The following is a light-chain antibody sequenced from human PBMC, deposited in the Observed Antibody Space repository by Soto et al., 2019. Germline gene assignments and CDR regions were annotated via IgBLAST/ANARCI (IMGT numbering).Light chain of an antibody. J-gene: IGLJ2*01. V-gene: IGLV1-40*01. CDR2: GNI. Sequence: QSVLTQPPSVSGAPGQRVTISCTGSSSNIGAGFDLQWYQQLPGTAPKLLIYGNINRPSGVPDRFSGSKSGTSASLAITGLQAEDEADYYCQSYDSTLSGSVVFGGGTKLTVL. CDR3: QSYDSTLSGSVV. CDR1: SSNIGAGFD.